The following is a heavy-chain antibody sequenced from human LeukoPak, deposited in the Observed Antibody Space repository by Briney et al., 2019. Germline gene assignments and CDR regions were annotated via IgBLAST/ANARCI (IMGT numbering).Heavy chain of an antibody. CDR1: GFTFSSYW. D-gene: IGHD2-2*01. V-gene: IGHV3-74*01. Sequence: GGSLRLSCAASGFTFSSYWMHWVRQAPGKGLVWVSRINTDESSTSYADSVKGRFTISRDNAKNTLYLQMNSLRAEDTAVYYCARAYPVDIVVVPAAPDYWGQGTLVTVSS. CDR3: ARAYPVDIVVVPAAPDY. J-gene: IGHJ4*02. CDR2: INTDESST.